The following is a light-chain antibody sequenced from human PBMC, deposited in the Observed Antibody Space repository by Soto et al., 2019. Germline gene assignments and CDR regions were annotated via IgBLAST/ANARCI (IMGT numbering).Light chain of an antibody. Sequence: IVLTQYTATLSLSPGERATLSCRASQTVNSDYLAWFQQRPGQAPRLLTFATSRRATDIPDRFSGSGSGTDFTLAIRRLEPEDFAVYYCHQFGYSPRTFGQGTKVDIK. CDR1: QTVNSDY. V-gene: IGKV3-20*01. J-gene: IGKJ1*01. CDR3: HQFGYSPRT. CDR2: ATS.